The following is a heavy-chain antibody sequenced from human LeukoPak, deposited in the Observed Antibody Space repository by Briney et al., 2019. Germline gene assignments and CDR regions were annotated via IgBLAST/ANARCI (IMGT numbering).Heavy chain of an antibody. CDR3: VRSVYNWNDVDY. CDR1: GFTFSDYY. V-gene: IGHV3-11*01. J-gene: IGHJ4*02. Sequence: GGSLRLSCAASGFTFSDYYVSWIRPAPGKGLEWVSYISSTVITTYYADSVKVRFTISRDNAKNSLYLQMNSLRAEDTAVYYCVRSVYNWNDVDYWGQGTLVTVSS. D-gene: IGHD1-20*01. CDR2: ISSTVITT.